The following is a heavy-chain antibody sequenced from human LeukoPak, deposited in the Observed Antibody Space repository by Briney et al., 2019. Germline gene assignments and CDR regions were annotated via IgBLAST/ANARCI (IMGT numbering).Heavy chain of an antibody. CDR2: ISGGGGST. CDR1: GFTFSSYW. Sequence: DPGGSLRLSCAASGFTFSSYWMHWVRQAPGKGLEWVSTISGGGGSTYYADSVKGRFTISRDNSKNTLYLQVNSLRAEDTAVYYCAKGGKWDVTPFDYWGQGTLVTVSS. J-gene: IGHJ4*02. D-gene: IGHD1-26*01. CDR3: AKGGKWDVTPFDY. V-gene: IGHV3-23*01.